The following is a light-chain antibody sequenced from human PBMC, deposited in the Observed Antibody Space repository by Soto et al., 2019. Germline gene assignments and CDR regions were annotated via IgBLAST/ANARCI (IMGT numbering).Light chain of an antibody. CDR1: SSDVGSYNL. Sequence: QSVLTQPASVSGSPGQSITISCTGTSSDVGSYNLVSWYQQHPGKAPKLMIYEVSKRPSGVSNRFSGSKPGNTASLTISGLQTEDEADSYCCSYAGSSTFVVFGGGTKLTVL. CDR3: CSYAGSSTFVV. V-gene: IGLV2-23*02. CDR2: EVS. J-gene: IGLJ2*01.